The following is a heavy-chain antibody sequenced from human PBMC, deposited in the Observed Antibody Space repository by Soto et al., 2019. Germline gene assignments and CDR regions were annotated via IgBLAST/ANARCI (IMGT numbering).Heavy chain of an antibody. CDR2: IYYSGST. CDR3: AREAMGTMVRGGRYFDL. J-gene: IGHJ2*01. D-gene: IGHD3-10*01. CDR1: GGSISSGGYY. V-gene: IGHV4-31*03. Sequence: KPSETLSLTCTVSGGSISSGGYYWSWIRQHPGKGLEWIGYIYYSGSTYYNPSLKSRVTISVDTSKNQFSLKLSSVTAADTAVYYCAREAMGTMVRGGRYFDLWGRGTLVTVSS.